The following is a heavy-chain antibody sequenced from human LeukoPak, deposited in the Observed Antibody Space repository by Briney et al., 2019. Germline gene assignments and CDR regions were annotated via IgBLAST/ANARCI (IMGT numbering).Heavy chain of an antibody. V-gene: IGHV1-69*05. J-gene: IGHJ4*02. CDR2: IIPIFGTA. D-gene: IGHD5-18*01. Sequence: ASVKVSCKASGYTFTSYYMHCVRQAPGQGLEWMGRIIPIFGTANYAQKFQGRVTITTDESTSTAYMELSSLRSEDTAVYYCARESLYGYGPGFDYWGQGTLVTVSS. CDR1: GYTFTSYY. CDR3: ARESLYGYGPGFDY.